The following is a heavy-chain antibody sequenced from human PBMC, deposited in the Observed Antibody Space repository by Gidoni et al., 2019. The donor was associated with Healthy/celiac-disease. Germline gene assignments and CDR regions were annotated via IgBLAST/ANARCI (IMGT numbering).Heavy chain of an antibody. CDR2: IYHSGST. Sequence: QVQLQESGPGLVKPSGTLSLTCAVSGGSISSSNWWSWVRQPPGKGLEWIGEIYHSGSTNYNPSLKSRVTISVDKSKNQFSLKLSSVTAADTAVYYCARWSYDILTGYPNGPGYYFDYWGQGTLVTVSS. CDR1: GGSISSSNW. D-gene: IGHD3-9*01. V-gene: IGHV4-4*02. J-gene: IGHJ4*02. CDR3: ARWSYDILTGYPNGPGYYFDY.